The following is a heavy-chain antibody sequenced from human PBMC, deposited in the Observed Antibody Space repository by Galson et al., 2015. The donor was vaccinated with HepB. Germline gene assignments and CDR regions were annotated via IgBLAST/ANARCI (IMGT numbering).Heavy chain of an antibody. CDR2: ISYDEIST. D-gene: IGHD2-15*01. Sequence: SLRLSCAASGFAFNSYSLHWVRQAPGKGLEWIAAISYDEISTYYIDSVQGRFTLSRDNSKNTLYLQMSSLRDEDTGRYFCARGGLLAPGNFWGQGTLVTVSS. CDR3: ARGGLLAPGNF. V-gene: IGHV3-30-3*02. J-gene: IGHJ4*02. CDR1: GFAFNSYS.